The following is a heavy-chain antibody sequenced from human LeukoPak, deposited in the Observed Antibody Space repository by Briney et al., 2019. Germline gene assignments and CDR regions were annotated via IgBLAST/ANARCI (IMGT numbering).Heavy chain of an antibody. V-gene: IGHV4-34*01. Sequence: PSETLSLTCAVYGGSFRGYYWSWIRQPPGKGLEWIGEINHSGSTNYNPSLKSRVTISVDTSKNQFSLKLSSVTAADTAVYYCARRKSVGLDYWGQGTLVTVSS. J-gene: IGHJ4*02. CDR1: GGSFRGYY. CDR3: ARRKSVGLDY. CDR2: INHSGST.